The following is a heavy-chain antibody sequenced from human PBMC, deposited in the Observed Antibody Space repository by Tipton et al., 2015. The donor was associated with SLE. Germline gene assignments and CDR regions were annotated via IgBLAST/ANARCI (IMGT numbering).Heavy chain of an antibody. CDR2: IYTSGST. J-gene: IGHJ5*02. Sequence: GLVKPSETLSLTCTVSGGSISSNHWGWIRQPPGKGLEWIGRIYTSGSTNYNPSLKSRVTISVDTSKNQFSLKLSSVTAADTAVYYCARGDYSNYGWFDPWGQGTLVTVSS. CDR3: ARGDYSNYGWFDP. D-gene: IGHD4-11*01. V-gene: IGHV4-4*08. CDR1: GGSISSNH.